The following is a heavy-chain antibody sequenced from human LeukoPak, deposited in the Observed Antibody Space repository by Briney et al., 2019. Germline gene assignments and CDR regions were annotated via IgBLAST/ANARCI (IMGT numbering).Heavy chain of an antibody. CDR1: GFTFTNYW. Sequence: GGSLRLSCAASGFTFTNYWMHWVRQAPGMGLVWVSRLPPDELDIIYADSVKGRFTISRDNAKNSLYLQMNSLRAEDTAVYYCARGDGQLVLSYWGQGTLVTVSS. V-gene: IGHV3-74*01. CDR3: ARGDGQLVLSY. J-gene: IGHJ4*02. D-gene: IGHD6-13*01. CDR2: LPPDELDI.